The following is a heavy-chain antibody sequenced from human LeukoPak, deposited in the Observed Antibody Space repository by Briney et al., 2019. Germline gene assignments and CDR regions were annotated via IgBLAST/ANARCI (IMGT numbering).Heavy chain of an antibody. J-gene: IGHJ6*03. CDR2: IYTSGST. V-gene: IGHV4-4*07. Sequence: SETLSLTCTVSGGSNSSYYWSWIRQPAGKGLEWIGRIYTSGSTNYNPSLKSRVTMSVDTSKNQFSLKLSSVTAADTAVYYCAKDRCSNGIGCYYYYMEVWGKGTTVTISS. CDR1: GGSNSSYY. CDR3: AKDRCSNGIGCYYYYMEV. D-gene: IGHD2-8*01.